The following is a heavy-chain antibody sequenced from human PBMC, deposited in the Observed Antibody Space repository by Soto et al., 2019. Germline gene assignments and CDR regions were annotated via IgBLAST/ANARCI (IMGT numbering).Heavy chain of an antibody. D-gene: IGHD2-2*01. CDR3: ARVGLEGGSIVLVPAAMVPYYYGMDV. J-gene: IGHJ6*02. V-gene: IGHV1-69*13. Sequence: SVKVSCKASGGTFSSYAISWVRQAPGQGLEWMGGIIPIFGTANYAQKFQGRVTITADESTSTAYMELSSLRSEDTAVYYCARVGLEGGSIVLVPAAMVPYYYGMDVWGQGTTVTVSS. CDR2: IIPIFGTA. CDR1: GGTFSSYA.